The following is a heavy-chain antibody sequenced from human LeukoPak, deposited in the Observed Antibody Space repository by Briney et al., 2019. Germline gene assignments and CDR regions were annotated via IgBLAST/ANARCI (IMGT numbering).Heavy chain of an antibody. V-gene: IGHV4-59*01. CDR1: GGSISSYY. D-gene: IGHD3-22*01. Sequence: PSETLSLTCTVSGGSISSYYWSWIRQPPGRGLEWIGYIYYSGSTNYNPSLKSRVTISVDKSKNQFSLKLSSVTAADTAVYYCARVGDYYDSSGYPRYYFDYWGQGTLVTVSS. J-gene: IGHJ4*02. CDR3: ARVGDYYDSSGYPRYYFDY. CDR2: IYYSGST.